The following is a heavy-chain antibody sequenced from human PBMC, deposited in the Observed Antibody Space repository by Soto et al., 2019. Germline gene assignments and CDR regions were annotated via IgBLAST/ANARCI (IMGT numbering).Heavy chain of an antibody. CDR2: ISGSGGST. D-gene: IGHD3-22*01. V-gene: IGHV3-23*01. CDR3: AKGLYYYDSSGYYGY. CDR1: GFTFSSYV. Sequence: GGSLRLSCAASGFTFSSYVMSWVRQAPGKGLEWVSAISGSGGSTYYADSVKGRFTISRDNSKNTLYLQMNSLRAEDTAVYYCAKGLYYYDSSGYYGYWGQGTLVTVSS. J-gene: IGHJ4*02.